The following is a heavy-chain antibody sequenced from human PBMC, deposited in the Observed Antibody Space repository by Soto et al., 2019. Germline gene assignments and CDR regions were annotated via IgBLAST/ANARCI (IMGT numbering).Heavy chain of an antibody. V-gene: IGHV1-2*02. CDR2: INPNSGGT. D-gene: IGHD6-6*01. CDR1: GYTFTGYY. CDR3: ARGGYSSSSGSDY. Sequence: QVQLVQSGAEVKKPGASVKVSCKASGYTFTGYYIHWVRQAPGQGLEWVGWINPNSGGTNYAQKFQGRVTMTRDTSISTAYMALSRLTSDDTAVYYCARGGYSSSSGSDYWGQGTLVTVSS. J-gene: IGHJ4*02.